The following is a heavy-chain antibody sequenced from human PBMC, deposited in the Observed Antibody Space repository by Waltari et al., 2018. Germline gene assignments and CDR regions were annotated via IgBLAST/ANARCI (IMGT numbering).Heavy chain of an antibody. J-gene: IGHJ5*02. D-gene: IGHD3-3*01. CDR3: ARARGAFGVVITWRGSFDP. V-gene: IGHV1-2*02. Sequence: VRLVQSGAGGKRPGASGRVPGKASGYTLGAYYIHGVGRALGQGLEGMGWIPPKSGGTDYAQKFQGRVAMTQDTSNSPAYMELSRLGSDDTAVYYCARARGAFGVVITWRGSFDPWGQGTLVTVSS. CDR2: IPPKSGGT. CDR1: GYTLGAYY.